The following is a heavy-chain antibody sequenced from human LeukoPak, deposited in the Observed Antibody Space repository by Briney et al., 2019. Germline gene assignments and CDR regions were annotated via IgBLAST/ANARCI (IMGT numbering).Heavy chain of an antibody. J-gene: IGHJ4*02. CDR3: ARGPYGTGYFDS. CDR2: FHGTKS. Sequence: SETLSLTCSVSGDSISSGASYWAWFRQPAGKGLEWVGRFHGTKSDYNPSLESRLTISPDRSKNQLSLRVMSVTAADTAMYFCARGPYGTGYFDSWGPGMIVIVSS. D-gene: IGHD3-10*01. V-gene: IGHV4-61*02. CDR1: GDSISSGASY.